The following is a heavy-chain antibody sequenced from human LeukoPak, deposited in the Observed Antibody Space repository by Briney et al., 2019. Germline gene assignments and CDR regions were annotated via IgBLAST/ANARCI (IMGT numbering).Heavy chain of an antibody. CDR1: GLTLSSAW. D-gene: IGHD4-17*01. J-gene: IGHJ5*02. CDR3: VTDNGDFAVDR. CDR2: IKSKIDSWTT. Sequence: GGSLRLSCAASGLTLSSAWMSWVRQDPGKGLEWVVRIKSKIDSWTTDYAGPVKGRFTISRDVSKNTLYLQMDSLKTEDTAVYYCVTDNGDFAVDRWGQGTLVTVSS. V-gene: IGHV3-15*01.